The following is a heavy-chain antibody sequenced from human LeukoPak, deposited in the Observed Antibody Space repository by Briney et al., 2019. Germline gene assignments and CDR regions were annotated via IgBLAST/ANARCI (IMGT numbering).Heavy chain of an antibody. CDR2: ISSSGGTI. V-gene: IGHV3-11*04. D-gene: IGHD3-16*02. Sequence: GGSLRLSCAASGFTFSDYYMSWIRQAPGKGLEWVSYISSSGGTIYYADSVKGRFTISRDNAKNSLYLQMNSLRAEDTAVYYCARDPTYYDYVWGSYRLYYFDYWGQGTLVTVSS. CDR1: GFTFSDYY. CDR3: ARDPTYYDYVWGSYRLYYFDY. J-gene: IGHJ4*02.